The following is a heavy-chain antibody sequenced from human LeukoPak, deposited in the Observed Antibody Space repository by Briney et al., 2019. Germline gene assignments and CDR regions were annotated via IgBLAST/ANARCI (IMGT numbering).Heavy chain of an antibody. Sequence: SETLSLTCTVSGGSISSGSYYWSWIRQPAGKGLEWIGRIYTSGSTNYNPSLKSRVTISVDTSKNQFSLKLSSVTAADTAVYYCARAGADFWSGYDSYGYWGQGTLVTVSS. D-gene: IGHD3-3*01. CDR2: IYTSGST. CDR3: ARAGADFWSGYDSYGY. V-gene: IGHV4-61*02. J-gene: IGHJ4*02. CDR1: GGSISSGSYY.